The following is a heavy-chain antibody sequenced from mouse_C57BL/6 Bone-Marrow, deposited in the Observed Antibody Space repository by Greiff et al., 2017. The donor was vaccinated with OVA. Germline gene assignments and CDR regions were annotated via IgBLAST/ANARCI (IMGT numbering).Heavy chain of an antibody. J-gene: IGHJ2*01. CDR3: ARGGDYDYFDY. Sequence: QVQLQQPGAELVMPGASVKLSCKASGYTFTSYWMHWVKQRPGQGLEWIGGIDPSDSYTNYNQKFKGKSTLTVDKSSSTAYMQLSSLTSEDSAVYYCARGGDYDYFDYWGQGTTLTVSS. V-gene: IGHV1-69*01. D-gene: IGHD2-4*01. CDR2: IDPSDSYT. CDR1: GYTFTSYW.